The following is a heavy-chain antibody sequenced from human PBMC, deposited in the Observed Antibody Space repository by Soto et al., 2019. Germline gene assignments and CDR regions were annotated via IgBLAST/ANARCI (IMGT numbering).Heavy chain of an antibody. CDR2: INPESTTL. J-gene: IGHJ4*02. V-gene: IGHV3-74*01. CDR1: EITLNIYW. Sequence: WGSLRLSCTASEITLNIYWIHFIRQSPCKWLVWVSRINPESTTLTYADSVTGRFTISRDNAKNTLYLQMHSLRAEDTAMYYCACWGHIVPVAPSDFDRWGQGTLVTVS. D-gene: IGHD2-8*02. CDR3: ACWGHIVPVAPSDFDR.